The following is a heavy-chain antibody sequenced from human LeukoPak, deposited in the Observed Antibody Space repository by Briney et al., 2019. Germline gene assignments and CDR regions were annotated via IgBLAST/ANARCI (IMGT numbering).Heavy chain of an antibody. CDR1: GFTFSSYW. CDR3: ARVKAVAGTLPHLLDY. Sequence: GSLRLSCAASGFTFSSYWMSWVRQAPGKGLEWIGEINHRGSTSYNPSLKSRLTISKDKFKNQFSLKLTSVTVADTAVYFCARVKAVAGTLPHLLDYWGQGTLVTVSS. J-gene: IGHJ4*01. D-gene: IGHD6-19*01. V-gene: IGHV4-34*01. CDR2: INHRGST.